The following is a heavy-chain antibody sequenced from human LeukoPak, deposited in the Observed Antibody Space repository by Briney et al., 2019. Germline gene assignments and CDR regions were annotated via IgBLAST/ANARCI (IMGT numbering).Heavy chain of an antibody. J-gene: IGHJ4*02. D-gene: IGHD6-19*01. CDR3: ARVSSGEQWLAFDY. CDR1: GFSFSNYG. V-gene: IGHV3-30*02. Sequence: GGSLRLSCVASGFSFSNYGMHWVRQAPGKGLEWVAFIRYDGTNKYYADSVKGRFTISRDNDKNTLYLRMDSLRAEDTAVYYCARVSSGEQWLAFDYWGQGTLVTVFS. CDR2: IRYDGTNK.